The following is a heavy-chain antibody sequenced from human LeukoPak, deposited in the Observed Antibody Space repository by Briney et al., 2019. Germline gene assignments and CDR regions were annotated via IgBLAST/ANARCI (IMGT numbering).Heavy chain of an antibody. D-gene: IGHD3-10*01. CDR3: ARVRDYYGSHFYYMDV. V-gene: IGHV3-48*01. CDR1: GFIFSSYS. CDR2: IRVSTPTV. Sequence: GGSLRLSCAASGFIFSSYSMNWVRQAPGKGLEWVSYIRVSTPTVYYADSVKGRFTISRDNAKKSLYMQMNSLRAADTAVYYCARVRDYYGSHFYYMDVWGKGTTVTVSS. J-gene: IGHJ6*03.